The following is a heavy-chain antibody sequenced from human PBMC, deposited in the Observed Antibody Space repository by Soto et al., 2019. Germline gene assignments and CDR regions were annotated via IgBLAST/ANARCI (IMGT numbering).Heavy chain of an antibody. CDR3: ARVGSDIVLMVYAGSEDAFDI. D-gene: IGHD2-8*01. CDR1: GFTLSSYW. CDR2: INSDGSST. Sequence: GGSLRLSCAASGFTLSSYWMHWVRQAPGKGLVWVSRINSDGSSTSYADSVKGRFTISRDNAKNTLYLQMNSLRAEDTAVYYCARVGSDIVLMVYAGSEDAFDIWGQGTMVTVSS. J-gene: IGHJ3*02. V-gene: IGHV3-74*01.